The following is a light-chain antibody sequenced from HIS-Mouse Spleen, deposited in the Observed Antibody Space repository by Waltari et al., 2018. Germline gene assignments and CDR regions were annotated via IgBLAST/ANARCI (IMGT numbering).Light chain of an antibody. V-gene: IGLV3-10*01. CDR2: EDS. CDR3: YSTDSSGNHRV. J-gene: IGLJ2*01. CDR1: AFTKTY. Sequence: SYELTQPPSVSVSPGQTARITSPGDAFTKTYASWYQQKSGQAPVLVIYEDSKRPSGIPERFSGSSSGTMATLTISGAQVEDEADYYCYSTDSSGNHRVFGGGTKLTVL.